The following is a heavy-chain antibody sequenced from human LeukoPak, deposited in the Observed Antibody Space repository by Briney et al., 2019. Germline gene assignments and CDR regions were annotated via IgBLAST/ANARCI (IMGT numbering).Heavy chain of an antibody. CDR3: ARGLNYYDILTGYKYYYYYYMDV. Sequence: PSETLSLTCTVSGGSISSSSYYWGWIRQPPGKGLEWIGSIYYSGSTYYNPSLKSRVTISVDTSKNQFSLKLSSVTAADTAVYYCARGLNYYDILTGYKYYYYYYMDVWGKGTTVTVSS. CDR1: GGSISSSSYY. V-gene: IGHV4-39*07. CDR2: IYYSGST. D-gene: IGHD3-9*01. J-gene: IGHJ6*03.